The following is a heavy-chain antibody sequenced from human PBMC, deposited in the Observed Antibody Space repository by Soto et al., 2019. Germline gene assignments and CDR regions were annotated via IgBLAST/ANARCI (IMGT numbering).Heavy chain of an antibody. CDR2: INPSGGST. V-gene: IGHV1-46*03. J-gene: IGHJ6*03. Sequence: ASVKVSCKASGYTFTSYYMHWVRQAPGQGPGWMGVINPSGGSTRYAQKFQGRVTMTRDTSASTVDLELSSLRSEDTAVYYCARGIGATISTYYYYHMAVWGKGTTVTVSS. CDR1: GYTFTSYY. D-gene: IGHD5-12*01. CDR3: ARGIGATISTYYYYHMAV.